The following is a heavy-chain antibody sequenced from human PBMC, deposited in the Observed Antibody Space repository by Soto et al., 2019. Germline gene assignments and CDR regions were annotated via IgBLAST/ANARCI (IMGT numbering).Heavy chain of an antibody. D-gene: IGHD6-19*01. V-gene: IGHV1-3*01. Sequence: GASVKVSCKASGYTFTSYAIHWVRQAPGQSLEWLGWINPGSLCTKYSQKFKGRVTFTRDTSTSTAYMELSSLRSEDTAVYYCGKDEGYSSGWSYLDYWGQGALVTVS. CDR2: INPGSLCT. CDR1: GYTFTSYA. J-gene: IGHJ4*02. CDR3: GKDEGYSSGWSYLDY.